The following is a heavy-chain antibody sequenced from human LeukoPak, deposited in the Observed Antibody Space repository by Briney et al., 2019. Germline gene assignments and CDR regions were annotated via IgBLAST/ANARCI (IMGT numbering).Heavy chain of an antibody. CDR3: ARVPISIAAAGTRYYYYYMDV. V-gene: IGHV1-69*05. D-gene: IGHD6-13*01. J-gene: IGHJ6*03. Sequence: SVKVSCKASGGTFSSYAISWVRQAPGQGLEWMGGIIPIFGTANYAQKFQGRVTITTDESTSTAYMEPSSLRSEDTAVYYCARVPISIAAAGTRYYYYYMDVWGKGTTVTVSS. CDR1: GGTFSSYA. CDR2: IIPIFGTA.